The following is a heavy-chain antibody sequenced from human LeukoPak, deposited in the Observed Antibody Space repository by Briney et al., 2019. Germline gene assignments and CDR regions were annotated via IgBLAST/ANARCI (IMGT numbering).Heavy chain of an antibody. V-gene: IGHV4-61*01. CDR2: IYYSGST. D-gene: IGHD2-2*01. CDR1: GGSVSSGSYY. CDR3: ARGRRGGALVVPAAIPFDY. J-gene: IGHJ4*02. Sequence: SETLSLTCTVSGGSVSSGSYYWSWIRQPPGKGLEWIGYIYYSGSTNYNPSLKSRVTISVDTSKNQFSLKLSSVTAADTAVYYCARGRRGGALVVPAAIPFDYWGQGTLVTVSS.